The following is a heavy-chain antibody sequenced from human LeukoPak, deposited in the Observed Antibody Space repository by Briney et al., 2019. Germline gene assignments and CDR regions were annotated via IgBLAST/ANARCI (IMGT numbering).Heavy chain of an antibody. CDR3: ARSKTSYSSAWTDY. J-gene: IGHJ4*02. V-gene: IGHV4-4*02. Sequence: PSETLSLTCDVSGGSISSGNWWSWVRQRPGKGLEWIGEIYHSGSTHYNPSLKSRVTMSVDKSNNQFSLKLSSVTAADTAVYFCARSKTSYSSAWTDYWGQGILVTVSS. CDR1: GGSISSGNW. D-gene: IGHD6-19*01. CDR2: IYHSGST.